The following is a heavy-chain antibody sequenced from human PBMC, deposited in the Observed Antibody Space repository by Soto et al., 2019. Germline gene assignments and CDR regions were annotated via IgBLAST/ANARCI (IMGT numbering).Heavy chain of an antibody. V-gene: IGHV1-69*01. CDR1: GGTFSSDA. CDR3: ARAHCSNGVCPCPFDY. D-gene: IGHD2-8*01. CDR2: ILPIFGTA. Sequence: QVQLVQSGAEVQKPGSSVKVSCKASGGTFSSDAITWVRQAPGQGLAWMGGILPIFGTANYAQKFQGRVMLNADESTSAAYVELSSLSSEATAVYYCARAHCSNGVCPCPFDYCGQGTVVTVSS. J-gene: IGHJ4*02.